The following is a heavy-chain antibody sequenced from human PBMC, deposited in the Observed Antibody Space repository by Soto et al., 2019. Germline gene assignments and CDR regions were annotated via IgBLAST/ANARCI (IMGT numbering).Heavy chain of an antibody. CDR3: ARAHASIAVAGTLGFDY. D-gene: IGHD6-19*01. CDR1: GYTFTSYG. J-gene: IGHJ4*02. V-gene: IGHV1-18*01. CDR2: ISAYNGNT. Sequence: QVQLAQSGAEVKKPGASVKVSCKASGYTFTSYGISWVRQAPGQGLEWMGWISAYNGNTNYAQKLQGRVTMTTDTSTSTAYMELRSLRSDDTAVYYCARAHASIAVAGTLGFDYWGQGTLVTVSS.